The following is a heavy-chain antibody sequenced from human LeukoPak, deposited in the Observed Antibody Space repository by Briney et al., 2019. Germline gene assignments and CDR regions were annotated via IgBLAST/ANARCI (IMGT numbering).Heavy chain of an antibody. CDR3: ARRYNSGNDDVFDI. D-gene: IGHD1-1*01. CDR2: ILTSWST. Sequence: KASETLSLTCTVSGGSISGNAWNWIRQPAGKGLEWIGRILTSWSTNYSPSLKSRVTTSVDTSKNQFSLKLSSLTAADTAVYYCARRYNSGNDDVFDIWGQGTMVAVSS. CDR1: GGSISGNA. J-gene: IGHJ3*02. V-gene: IGHV4-4*07.